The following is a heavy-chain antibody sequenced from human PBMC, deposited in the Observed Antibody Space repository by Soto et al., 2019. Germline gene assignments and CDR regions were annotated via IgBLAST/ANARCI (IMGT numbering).Heavy chain of an antibody. J-gene: IGHJ6*02. Sequence: LSLTCTVSGGSTSSGDYYWSWIRQPPGKGLEWIGYIYYSGSTYYNPSLKSRVTISVDTSKNQFSLKLSSVTAADTAVYYCARADFWMYGMAFWGQGTTVTVSS. CDR1: GGSTSSGDYY. CDR2: IYYSGST. V-gene: IGHV4-30-4*01. CDR3: ARADFWMYGMAF. D-gene: IGHD3-3*01.